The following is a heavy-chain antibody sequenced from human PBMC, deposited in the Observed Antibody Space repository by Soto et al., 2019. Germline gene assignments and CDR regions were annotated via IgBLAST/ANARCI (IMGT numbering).Heavy chain of an antibody. CDR1: GGTFSSYA. D-gene: IGHD4-17*01. J-gene: IGHJ6*02. CDR3: ARDQGMTTVIGSDGMDV. CDR2: IIPIFGTA. V-gene: IGHV1-69*13. Sequence: SVKVSCKASGGTFSSYAISCVRQAPGQGLEWMGGIIPIFGTANYAQKFQGRVTITADESTSTAYMELSSLRSEDTAVYYCARDQGMTTVIGSDGMDVWGQGTTVTVSS.